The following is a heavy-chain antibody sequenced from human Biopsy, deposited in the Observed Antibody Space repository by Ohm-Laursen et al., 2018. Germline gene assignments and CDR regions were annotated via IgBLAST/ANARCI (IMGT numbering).Heavy chain of an antibody. CDR3: ARGVYISPSHFDK. Sequence: SLRLSCTASGFMFRDYVMYWVRQAPGKGPEWVSLISCDGYDTYYADSVKGRFTISRDNSKNSLYLQMNSLRAEDTALYYCARGVYISPSHFDKWGQGTLVTVSS. CDR1: GFMFRDYV. D-gene: IGHD6-6*01. J-gene: IGHJ4*02. CDR2: ISCDGYDT. V-gene: IGHV3-43D*03.